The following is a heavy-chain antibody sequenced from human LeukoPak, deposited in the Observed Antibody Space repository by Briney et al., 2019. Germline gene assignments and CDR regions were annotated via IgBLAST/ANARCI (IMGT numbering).Heavy chain of an antibody. CDR2: INPNSGGT. CDR3: ARDPTSIAVQAYYYYYMDV. J-gene: IGHJ6*03. Sequence: ASVKVSCKASGYTFTDYYMHWVRQAPGQGLEWMGWINPNSGGTNYAQKFQGRVTMTRDTSISTAYMELSRLRSDDTAVYYCARDPTSIAVQAYYYYYMDVWGKGTTVTVSS. D-gene: IGHD6-6*01. CDR1: GYTFTDYY. V-gene: IGHV1-2*02.